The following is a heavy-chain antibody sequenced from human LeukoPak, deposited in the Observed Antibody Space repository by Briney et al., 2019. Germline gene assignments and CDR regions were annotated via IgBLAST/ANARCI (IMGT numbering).Heavy chain of an antibody. CDR2: IYHSGST. CDR3: ARGESSASNWFDP. J-gene: IGHJ5*02. CDR1: GGSISSGGYF. Sequence: SETLSLTCTVPGGSISSGGYFWSWIRQHPGKGLEWIGYIYHSGSTYYNPSLKSRVTISVDTSKNQFSLKVNSVTAADTAVYYRARGESSASNWFDPWGQGTLVTVSS. V-gene: IGHV4-31*03. D-gene: IGHD3-22*01.